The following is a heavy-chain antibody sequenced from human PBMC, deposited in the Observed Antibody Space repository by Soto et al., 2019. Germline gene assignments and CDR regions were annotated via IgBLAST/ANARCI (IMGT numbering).Heavy chain of an antibody. CDR3: ARGRWPHAFDI. D-gene: IGHD2-15*01. Sequence: PSETLSLTCAVYGGSFSGYYWSWIRQPPGKGLEWIGEINHSGSTNYNPSLKSRVTISVDTSKNQFSLKLSSVTAADTAVYYCARGRWPHAFDIWGQGTMVT. J-gene: IGHJ3*02. V-gene: IGHV4-34*01. CDR2: INHSGST. CDR1: GGSFSGYY.